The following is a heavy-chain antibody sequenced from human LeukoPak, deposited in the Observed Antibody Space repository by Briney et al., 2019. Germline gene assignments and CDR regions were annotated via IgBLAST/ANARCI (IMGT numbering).Heavy chain of an antibody. CDR3: ARGSFDYFDY. CDR2: IYYSGST. V-gene: IGHV4-31*03. Sequence: SETLSLTCTVSGGSISSGGYYWSWIRQHPGKGLEWIGYIYYSGSTYYNPSLKSRVTISVDTSKNQFSLKLSSVTAADTAVYYCARGSFDYFDYWGQGTPVTVSS. CDR1: GGSISSGGYY. J-gene: IGHJ4*02.